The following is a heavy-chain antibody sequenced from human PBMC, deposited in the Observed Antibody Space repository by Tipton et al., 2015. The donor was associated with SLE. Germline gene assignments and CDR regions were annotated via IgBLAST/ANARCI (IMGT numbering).Heavy chain of an antibody. V-gene: IGHV4-4*09. Sequence: TLSLTCTVSGASISSYYWSWIRQPAGKGLEWIGYSYNSGRTYYTPSLKSRVTISVDTSKNQFSLKLTSVTAADTAVYYCARTVGGGYYYGLDYWGQGTLVTVSS. CDR1: GASISSYY. D-gene: IGHD3-22*01. CDR3: ARTVGGGYYYGLDY. CDR2: SYNSGRT. J-gene: IGHJ4*02.